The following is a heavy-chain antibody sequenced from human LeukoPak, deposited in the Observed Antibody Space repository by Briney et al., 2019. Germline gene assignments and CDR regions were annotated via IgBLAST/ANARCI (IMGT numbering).Heavy chain of an antibody. CDR3: ATLPRYSSSWYVDY. D-gene: IGHD6-13*01. J-gene: IGHJ4*02. Sequence: SETLSLTCGVYGGSFSGYYWSWIRQPPGKGLQWIGEINHSGSTNYNPTLKSRVTISVDTSKNQFSLKLSSVTAADTAVYYCATLPRYSSSWYVDYWGQGTLVTVSS. CDR2: INHSGST. V-gene: IGHV4-34*01. CDR1: GGSFSGYY.